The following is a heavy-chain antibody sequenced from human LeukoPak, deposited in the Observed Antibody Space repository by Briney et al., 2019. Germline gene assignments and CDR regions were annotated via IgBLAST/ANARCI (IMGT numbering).Heavy chain of an antibody. D-gene: IGHD2-8*01. CDR2: IWYDGSNK. Sequence: PGGSLRLSCAASGFTFSNYGMHWLRQAPGKGLEWVAVIWYDGSNKYYADCVKGRFTFSRDDSKNTLYLQMNSLRAEDTAVYYCARALNPQNGGYPSYWGQGTLVTVSS. CDR3: ARALNPQNGGYPSY. J-gene: IGHJ4*02. V-gene: IGHV3-33*01. CDR1: GFTFSNYG.